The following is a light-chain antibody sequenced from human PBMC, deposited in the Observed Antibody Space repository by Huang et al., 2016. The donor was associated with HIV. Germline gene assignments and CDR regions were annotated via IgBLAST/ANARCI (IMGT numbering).Light chain of an antibody. V-gene: IGKV3-15*01. J-gene: IGKJ4*01. CDR3: QQYNNWPLT. CDR1: QSVSRN. Sequence: EIVMTQYPATLSVSPGERATLSCRASQSVSRNLAGYQQKPGQAPRLLIYGASTRATGIPARCSGSGSGTEFTLTISSLQSEDFAVYYCQQYNNWPLTFGGGTKVEIK. CDR2: GAS.